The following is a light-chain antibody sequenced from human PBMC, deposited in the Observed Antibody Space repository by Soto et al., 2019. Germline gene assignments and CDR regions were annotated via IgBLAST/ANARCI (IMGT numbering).Light chain of an antibody. CDR2: AAS. CDR1: QGISSY. J-gene: IGKJ1*01. V-gene: IGKV1-9*01. Sequence: DIQLTQSPSFLSASVGDRVTITCRASQGISSYLAWFQQKPGKVPKLLIYAASTLQSGVPSRFSGSGFGTEFTLTISSLQPDDFATYYCLQDYSYPWTFGQGTKVDIK. CDR3: LQDYSYPWT.